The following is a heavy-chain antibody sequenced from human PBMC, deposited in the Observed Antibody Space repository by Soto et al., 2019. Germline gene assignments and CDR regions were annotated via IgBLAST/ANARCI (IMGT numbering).Heavy chain of an antibody. J-gene: IGHJ6*02. CDR1: GGTVDNYA. CDR3: ARGLRTGNYGMDV. V-gene: IGHV1-69*13. D-gene: IGHD2-15*01. CDR2: IIPMFETV. Sequence: SVKGSCEASGGTVDNYAGSWGREGRGQGLEWMGGIIPMFETVNYAQRFQGRLTIAADESTSTAYMELTSLTSADTAIYFCARGLRTGNYGMDVWGQGTTVTVSS.